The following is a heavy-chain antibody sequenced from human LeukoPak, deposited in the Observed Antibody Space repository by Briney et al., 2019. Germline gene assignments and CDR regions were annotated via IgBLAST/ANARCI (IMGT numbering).Heavy chain of an antibody. CDR2: VYYSEST. Sequence: KPSETLSLTCSVSGGSINSYYWSWIRQPPGKGLEWIGYVYYSESTNYNPSLKSRVTISVDTSKNQFSLKLSSVTAADTAVYFCARERTSGREFDYWGQGTLVTVSS. CDR1: GGSINSYY. D-gene: IGHD1-26*01. J-gene: IGHJ4*02. V-gene: IGHV4-59*01. CDR3: ARERTSGREFDY.